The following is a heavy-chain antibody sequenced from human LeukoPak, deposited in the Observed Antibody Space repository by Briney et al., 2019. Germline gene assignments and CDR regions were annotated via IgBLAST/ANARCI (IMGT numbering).Heavy chain of an antibody. D-gene: IGHD3-22*01. J-gene: IGHJ4*02. V-gene: IGHV3-7*01. CDR3: ARRGYYDSSGYDY. Sequence: GGSLRLSCAASGFTFDDYGMSWVRQAPGKGLEWVANIKQDGSEKYYVDSVKGRFTISRDNAKNSLYLQMNSLRAEDTAIYYCARRGYYDSSGYDYWGQGTLVTVSS. CDR1: GFTFDDYG. CDR2: IKQDGSEK.